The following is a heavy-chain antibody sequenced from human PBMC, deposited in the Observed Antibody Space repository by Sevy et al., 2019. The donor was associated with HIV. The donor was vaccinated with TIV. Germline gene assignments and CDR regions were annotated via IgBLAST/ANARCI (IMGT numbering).Heavy chain of an antibody. CDR2: ISSSSRTI. V-gene: IGHV3-48*02. D-gene: IGHD3-16*02. CDR1: GLTFSSDS. J-gene: IGHJ4*02. Sequence: GGSLRLSCVVSGLTFSSDSMNWVRQAPGKGLEWLAYISSSSRTIYYADSVEGRFTISRDNDKKSVFLQMNNLRDEDSATYYCAEDEDTPFVRSFDSWGQGTLVTVSS. CDR3: AEDEDTPFVRSFDS.